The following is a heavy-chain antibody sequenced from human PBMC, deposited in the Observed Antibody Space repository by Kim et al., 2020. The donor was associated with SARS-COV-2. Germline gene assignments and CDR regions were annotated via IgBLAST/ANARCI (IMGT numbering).Heavy chain of an antibody. V-gene: IGHV3-23*01. CDR1: GFTFSSYA. J-gene: IGHJ3*02. CDR3: AKDRAIVVVTAIHHDAFDI. CDR2: ISGSGGST. Sequence: GGSLRLSCAASGFTFSSYAMSWVRQAPGKGLEWVSAISGSGGSTYYADSVKGRFTISRDNSKNTLYLQMNSLRAEDTAVYYCAKDRAIVVVTAIHHDAFDIWGQVTMVTVSS. D-gene: IGHD2-21*02.